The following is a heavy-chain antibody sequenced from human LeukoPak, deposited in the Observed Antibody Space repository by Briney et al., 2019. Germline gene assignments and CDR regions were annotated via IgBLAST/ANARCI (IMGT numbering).Heavy chain of an antibody. CDR2: INPNSGGT. Sequence: GASVKVSCKASGYTFTGYYMHWVRQAPGQGLEWMGWINPNSGGTNYAQKFQGRVTMTRDTSISTAYMELSRLRSDDTAVYYCARDRASIAGLFDPWGQGTLVTVSS. D-gene: IGHD1-20*01. J-gene: IGHJ5*02. CDR3: ARDRASIAGLFDP. V-gene: IGHV1-2*02. CDR1: GYTFTGYY.